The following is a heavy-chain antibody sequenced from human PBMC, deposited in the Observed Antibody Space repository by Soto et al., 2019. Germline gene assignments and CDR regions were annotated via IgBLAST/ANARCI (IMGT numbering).Heavy chain of an antibody. CDR3: ARAKQQLVGAFDI. Sequence: ASVKVSCKASGYTFTSYAMHWVRQAPGQRLEWMGWINAGNGNTKYSQKFQGRVTITRDTSASTAYMELSSLRSEDTAVYYCARAKQQLVGAFDIWGQRTMVTVPS. V-gene: IGHV1-3*01. J-gene: IGHJ3*02. CDR2: INAGNGNT. D-gene: IGHD6-13*01. CDR1: GYTFTSYA.